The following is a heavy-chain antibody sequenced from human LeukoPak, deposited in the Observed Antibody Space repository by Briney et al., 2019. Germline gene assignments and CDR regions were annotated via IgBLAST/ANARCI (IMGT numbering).Heavy chain of an antibody. D-gene: IGHD2-2*01. J-gene: IGHJ5*02. CDR1: GFTFSGYW. CDR2: IKEDGSEK. CDR3: ARDPRHCSSTSCYGISNWFDP. V-gene: IGHV3-7*01. Sequence: PGGSLRLSCAASGFTFSGYWMSWVRQSPGKGLEWVANIKEDGSEKNYVDSVKGRFTISRDNAKNSLYLQMNSLRAEDTAVYYCARDPRHCSSTSCYGISNWFDPWGQGTLVTVSS.